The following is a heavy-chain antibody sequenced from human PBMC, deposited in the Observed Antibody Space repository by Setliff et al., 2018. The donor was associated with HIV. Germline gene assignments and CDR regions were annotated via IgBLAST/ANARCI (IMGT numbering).Heavy chain of an antibody. D-gene: IGHD3-22*01. CDR2: IIPVFGTT. CDR3: ARGGVYYYDSSGWSMDY. J-gene: IGHJ4*02. V-gene: IGHV1-69*13. Sequence: GASVKVSCKASGGTFSSYAISWVRQAPGQGLDWMGGIIPVFGTTNYAQKFQGRVTITADESTSTASMELSSLRSEDTAVYYCARGGVYYYDSSGWSMDYWGQGTLVTVSS. CDR1: GGTFSSYA.